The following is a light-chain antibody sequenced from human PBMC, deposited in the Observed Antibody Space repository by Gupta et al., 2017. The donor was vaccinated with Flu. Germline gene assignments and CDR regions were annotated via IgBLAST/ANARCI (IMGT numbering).Light chain of an antibody. CDR1: VLAKKY. CDR2: KDT. J-gene: IGLJ2*01. CDR3: YSATDNIVI. Sequence: CSGDVLAKKYTRWLRQRPGQAPVLIIYKDTERPSGIPDRFSGSSAGTTVTLTISGAEVEDEGDYFCYSATDNIVIFGGGTHLTVL. V-gene: IGLV3-27*01.